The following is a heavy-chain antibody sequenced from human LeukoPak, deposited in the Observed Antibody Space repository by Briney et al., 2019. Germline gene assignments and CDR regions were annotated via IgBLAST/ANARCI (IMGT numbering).Heavy chain of an antibody. Sequence: GGSLRLSCAASGFTFSSHSMNWVRQAPGKGLEWVSYISSSSSTIYYADSVKGRFTISRDNAKNSLYLQMNSLRAEDTAVYYCARDSYHNLDYWGQGTLVTVSS. V-gene: IGHV3-48*01. CDR1: GFTFSSHS. J-gene: IGHJ4*02. CDR2: ISSSSSTI. CDR3: ARDSYHNLDY. D-gene: IGHD1-1*01.